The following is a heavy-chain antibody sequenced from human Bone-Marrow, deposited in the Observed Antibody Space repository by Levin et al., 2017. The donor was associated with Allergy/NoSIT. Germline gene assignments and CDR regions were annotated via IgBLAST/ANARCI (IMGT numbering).Heavy chain of an antibody. CDR2: ISGSGGST. CDR3: AKVGYCSGGSCYKEDKSYYYYYMDV. J-gene: IGHJ6*03. D-gene: IGHD2-15*01. Sequence: GGSLRLSCAASGFTFSSYAMSWVRQAPGKGLEWVSAISGSGGSTYYADSVKGRFTISRDNSKNTLYLQMNSLRAEDTAVYYCAKVGYCSGGSCYKEDKSYYYYYMDVWGKGTTVTVSS. CDR1: GFTFSSYA. V-gene: IGHV3-23*01.